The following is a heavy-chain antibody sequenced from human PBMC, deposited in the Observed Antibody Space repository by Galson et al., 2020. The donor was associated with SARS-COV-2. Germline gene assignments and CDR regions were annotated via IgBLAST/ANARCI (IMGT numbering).Heavy chain of an antibody. CDR3: ARDSSPRGVVVPARYYYYYGMDV. Sequence: ASVKVSCKASGGTFSSYAISWVRQAPGQGLEWMGRIIPILGIANYAQNFQGRVTITADKSTSTAYMELSSLRSEDTAVYYCARDSSPRGVVVPARYYYYYGMDVWGQGTTVTVSS. D-gene: IGHD2-2*01. CDR2: IIPILGIA. J-gene: IGHJ6*02. V-gene: IGHV1-69*04. CDR1: GGTFSSYA.